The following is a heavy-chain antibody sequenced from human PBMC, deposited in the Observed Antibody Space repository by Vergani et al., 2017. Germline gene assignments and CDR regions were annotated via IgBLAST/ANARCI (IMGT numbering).Heavy chain of an antibody. V-gene: IGHV4-39*07. Sequence: QLQLQESGPGLVKPSETLSLTCTVSGGSISSSSYYWGWIRQPPGKGLEWIGRIYTSGSTNYNPSLKSRVTMSVDTSKNQFSLKLSSVTAADTAVYYCARSYYYDSSGYYLDYWGQGTLVTVSS. CDR3: ARSYYYDSSGYYLDY. J-gene: IGHJ4*02. D-gene: IGHD3-22*01. CDR2: IYTSGST. CDR1: GGSISSSSYY.